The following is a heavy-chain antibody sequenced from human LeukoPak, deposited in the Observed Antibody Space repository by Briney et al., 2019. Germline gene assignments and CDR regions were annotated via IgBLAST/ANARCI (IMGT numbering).Heavy chain of an antibody. Sequence: PGGSLRLSCAASGFTFSSYSMNWVRQAPGKGLEWVSSISSSSSYIYYADSVKGRFTISRDNAKNSLYLQVNSLRAEDTAVYYCARDPAGTAYYYMDVWGKGTTVTVSS. D-gene: IGHD1-1*01. CDR2: ISSSSSYI. CDR3: ARDPAGTAYYYMDV. V-gene: IGHV3-21*01. CDR1: GFTFSSYS. J-gene: IGHJ6*03.